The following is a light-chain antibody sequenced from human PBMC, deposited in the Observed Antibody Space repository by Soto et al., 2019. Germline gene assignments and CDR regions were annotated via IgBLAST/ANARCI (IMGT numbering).Light chain of an antibody. CDR1: QDISSF. CDR2: AAS. V-gene: IGKV1-27*01. J-gene: IGKJ3*01. CDR3: QRNSSAPV. Sequence: EIQMTQSPTSLSASVGERATITCRASQDISSFVAWYQQKPGKAPKLLIYAASTLQSGVPSRFSGRGSGTDFTLTINILHAEDVANYSWQRNSSAPVFGRGTKVEIK.